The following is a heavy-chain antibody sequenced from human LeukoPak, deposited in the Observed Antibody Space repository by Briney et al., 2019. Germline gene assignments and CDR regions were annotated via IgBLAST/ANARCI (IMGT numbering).Heavy chain of an antibody. Sequence: SETLSLTCAVYGGSFSGYYWSWIRQPPGKGLEWIGEINHSGSTYYNPSLKSRVTISVDRSKNQFSLKLSSVTAADTAVYYCAIGFSSIHAFDIWGQGTMVTVSS. CDR3: AIGFSSIHAFDI. V-gene: IGHV4-34*01. D-gene: IGHD6-13*01. CDR1: GGSFSGYY. J-gene: IGHJ3*02. CDR2: INHSGST.